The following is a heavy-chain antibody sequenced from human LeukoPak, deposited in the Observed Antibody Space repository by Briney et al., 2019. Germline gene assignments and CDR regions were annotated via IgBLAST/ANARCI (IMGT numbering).Heavy chain of an antibody. Sequence: SGGSLRLSCTASGFTFSINDMHWVRQATGKGLEWVSGVGTVGDKYYADSVKGRFIISREDAKNSVYLQVNSLRAGDTAVYYCARGGKTAMADYWGQGTLVTVSS. D-gene: IGHD5-18*01. CDR1: GFTFSIND. CDR3: ARGGKTAMADY. J-gene: IGHJ4*02. V-gene: IGHV3-13*01. CDR2: VGTVGDK.